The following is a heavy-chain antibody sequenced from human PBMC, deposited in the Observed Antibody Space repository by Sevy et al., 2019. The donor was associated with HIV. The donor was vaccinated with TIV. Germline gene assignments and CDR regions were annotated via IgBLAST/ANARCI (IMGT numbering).Heavy chain of an antibody. CDR3: ARGPKPLRSDYGDYRGVGYYFDS. CDR2: IDHSGRS. Sequence: SETLSLTCAVYGESFSNYYWSWIRLSPGKGLESIGEIDHSGRSYYNPSLKSRVTMSVDTSKNQFSLKLTSVTAADTAVYYCARGPKPLRSDYGDYRGVGYYFDSWGQGTLVIVSS. CDR1: GESFSNYY. D-gene: IGHD4-17*01. J-gene: IGHJ4*02. V-gene: IGHV4-34*01.